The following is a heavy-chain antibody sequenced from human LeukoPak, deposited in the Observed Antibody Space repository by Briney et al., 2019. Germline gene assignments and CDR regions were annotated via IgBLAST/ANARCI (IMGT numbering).Heavy chain of an antibody. V-gene: IGHV4-39*07. CDR1: GGSISSSSYY. Sequence: SETLSLTCTDSGGSISSSSYYWGWIRQPPGKGLEWIGSIYYSGSTYYNPSLKSRVTISVDTSKNQFSLKLSSVTAADTAVYYCARHLNVRFGEQNWFDPWGQGTLVTVSS. CDR3: ARHLNVRFGEQNWFDP. CDR2: IYYSGST. D-gene: IGHD3-10*01. J-gene: IGHJ5*02.